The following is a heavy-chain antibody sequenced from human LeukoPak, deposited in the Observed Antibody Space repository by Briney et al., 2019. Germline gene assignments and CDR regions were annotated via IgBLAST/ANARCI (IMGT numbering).Heavy chain of an antibody. V-gene: IGHV4-34*01. CDR3: ARSLDYYYYGMDV. D-gene: IGHD1-1*01. Sequence: PSETLSLTCAVYGESFSGYYWSWIRQPPGKGLEWIGEINHSGSTNYNPSLKSRVTISVDTSKNQFSLKLSSVTAADTAVYYCARSLDYYYYGMDVWGQGTTVTVSS. CDR1: GESFSGYY. CDR2: INHSGST. J-gene: IGHJ6*02.